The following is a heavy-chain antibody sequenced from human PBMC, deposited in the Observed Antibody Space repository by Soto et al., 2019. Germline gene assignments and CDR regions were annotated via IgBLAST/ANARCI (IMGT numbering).Heavy chain of an antibody. CDR2: IIPIFGTA. D-gene: IGHD3-3*01. J-gene: IGHJ6*02. CDR3: AARGMYDFWSGYYPPRDYYYYGMDV. V-gene: IGHV1-69*13. CDR1: GGTFSSYA. Sequence: SVKVSSKPSGGTFSSYAISWVRQAPGQGLEWMGGIIPIFGTANYAQKFQGRVTITADESTSTAYMELSSLRSEDTAVYYCAARGMYDFWSGYYPPRDYYYYGMDVWGQGTTVTVSS.